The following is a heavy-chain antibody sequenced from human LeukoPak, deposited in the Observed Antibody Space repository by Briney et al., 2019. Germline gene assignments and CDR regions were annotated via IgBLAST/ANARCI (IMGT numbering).Heavy chain of an antibody. CDR1: GYTFTSYA. CDR3: ARDYLAVANRPGY. D-gene: IGHD6-19*01. V-gene: IGHV1-3*01. J-gene: IGHJ4*02. Sequence: ASVKVSCKASGYTFTSYAMHWVRQAPGQRLEWMGWINASNGNTKYSQKFQGRVTITRDTSASTAYMELSSLRSEDTAVYYCARDYLAVANRPGYWGQGTLVTVSS. CDR2: INASNGNT.